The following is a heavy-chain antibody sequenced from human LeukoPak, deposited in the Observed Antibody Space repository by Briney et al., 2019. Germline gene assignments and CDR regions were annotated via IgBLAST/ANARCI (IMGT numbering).Heavy chain of an antibody. CDR1: GYSFTGYY. CDR3: ARDSPLFYYDSSGYDY. J-gene: IGHJ4*02. D-gene: IGHD3-22*01. Sequence: ASVKVSCKASGYSFTGYYMHWVRQAPGQGLEWMEWINRNSGGTNYAQKLQGRVTMTTDTSTSTAYMELRSLRSDDTAVYYCARDSPLFYYDSSGYDYWGQGTLVTVSS. CDR2: INRNSGGT. V-gene: IGHV1-2*02.